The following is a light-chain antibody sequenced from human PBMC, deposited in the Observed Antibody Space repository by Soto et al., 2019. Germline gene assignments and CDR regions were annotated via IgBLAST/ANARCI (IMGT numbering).Light chain of an antibody. V-gene: IGLV2-14*03. Sequence: QSVLTQPASVSGSPGQSITISCTGTSSDVGGYNYVSWYQHHPGKAPKLMIYDVSNRPSGVSNRFSGSKSGNTASLTISGLQPEHDSYYYCSSYTTSNTRQIVFGTGTKATVL. CDR1: SSDVGGYNY. CDR3: SSYTTSNTRQIV. CDR2: DVS. J-gene: IGLJ1*01.